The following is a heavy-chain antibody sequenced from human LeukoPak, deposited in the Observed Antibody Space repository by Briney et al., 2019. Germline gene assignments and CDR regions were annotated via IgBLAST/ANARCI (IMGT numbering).Heavy chain of an antibody. CDR1: GFTFSSYA. V-gene: IGHV3-23*01. D-gene: IGHD3-16*02. J-gene: IGHJ4*02. Sequence: GGSLRLSCAASGFTFSSYAMSWVRQAPGKGLEWVSVISGSVASTYYADSVKGRFTISRDNSKNTLYLQMNSLRAEDTAVYYCASSESRLSYYWGQGTLVTVSS. CDR3: ASSESRLSYY. CDR2: ISGSVAST.